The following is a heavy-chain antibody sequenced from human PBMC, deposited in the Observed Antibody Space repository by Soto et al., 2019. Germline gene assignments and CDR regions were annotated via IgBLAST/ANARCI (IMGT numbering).Heavy chain of an antibody. Sequence: QVQLVQSGAEVKKPGASVKVSCKASGYTFTSYGISWVRQAPGQGLEWMGWISAYNGNTKYAQKLQGRVTMPSDTSTSTAYMELRSVRSDDTAVYYCARVGSSSSLSAFDIWGQGTMVTVSS. J-gene: IGHJ3*02. CDR2: ISAYNGNT. D-gene: IGHD6-6*01. CDR1: GYTFTSYG. CDR3: ARVGSSSSLSAFDI. V-gene: IGHV1-18*01.